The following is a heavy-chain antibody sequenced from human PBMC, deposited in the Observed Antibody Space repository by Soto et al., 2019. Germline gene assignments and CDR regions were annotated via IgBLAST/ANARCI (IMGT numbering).Heavy chain of an antibody. J-gene: IGHJ3*02. V-gene: IGHV3-23*01. Sequence: GGSLRLSCAASGFTFSSYAMSGVRQAPGKGLEWVSAISGSGGSTYYADSVKGRFTISRDNSKNTLYLQMNSLRAEDTAVYYCAKDLPITYYDILTGWSSSDAFDIWGQGTMVTVSS. CDR3: AKDLPITYYDILTGWSSSDAFDI. CDR1: GFTFSSYA. CDR2: ISGSGGST. D-gene: IGHD3-9*01.